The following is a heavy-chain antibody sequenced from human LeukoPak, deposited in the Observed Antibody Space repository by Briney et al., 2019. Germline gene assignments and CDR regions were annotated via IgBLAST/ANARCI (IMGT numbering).Heavy chain of an antibody. CDR1: GXTFSSYE. J-gene: IGHJ4*02. Sequence: PGGSLRLSCAASGXTFSSYEMNWVRQAPGKGLEWVSHISISSSTTYYADSVKGRFTISRDNAKNSLYLQMNSLRVEDTAVYYCARVGGSYAFDYWGQGTLVTVSS. CDR2: ISISSSTT. CDR3: ARVGGSYAFDY. D-gene: IGHD1-26*01. V-gene: IGHV3-48*03.